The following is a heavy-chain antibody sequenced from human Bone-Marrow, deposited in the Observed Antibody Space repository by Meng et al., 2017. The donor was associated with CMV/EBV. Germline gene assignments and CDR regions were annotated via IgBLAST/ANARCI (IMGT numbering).Heavy chain of an antibody. CDR1: GFTFSSYA. J-gene: IGHJ6*02. CDR3: ARVLLPHYCSSTSCYSPYYYYYGMDV. V-gene: IGHV3-23*03. D-gene: IGHD2-2*02. CDR2: IYRGGSSI. Sequence: GGSLRLSCAASGFTFSSYAMSWVRQAPGKGLEWVSLIYRGGSSIYYVDSVKGRFTISRDNSKNSLYLQMNSLRAEDTAVYYCARVLLPHYCSSTSCYSPYYYYYGMDVWGQGTTVSVSS.